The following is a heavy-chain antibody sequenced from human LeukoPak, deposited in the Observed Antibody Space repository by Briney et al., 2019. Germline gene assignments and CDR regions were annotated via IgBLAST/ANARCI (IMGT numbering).Heavy chain of an antibody. J-gene: IGHJ3*02. CDR3: ARDLGSRRAFDI. CDR1: GGSISSYY. Sequence: PSETLSLTCTVSGGSISSYYWSWIRQPPGKGLEWIGEIYHSGSTNYNPSLKSRVTISVDKSENQFSLKLSSVTAADTAVYYCARDLGSRRAFDIWGQGTMVTVSS. V-gene: IGHV4-59*12. CDR2: IYHSGST. D-gene: IGHD2-15*01.